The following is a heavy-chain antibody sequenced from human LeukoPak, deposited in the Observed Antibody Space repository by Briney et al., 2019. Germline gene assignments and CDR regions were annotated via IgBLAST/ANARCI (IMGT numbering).Heavy chain of an antibody. CDR3: AKAGYDFWSGKFDY. V-gene: IGHV3-7*03. CDR1: GFTFSNYW. D-gene: IGHD3-3*01. J-gene: IGHJ4*02. Sequence: GGSLRLSCTASGFTFSNYWMSWVRQAPGEGLEWVANIKYDGSEKYYVDSVRGRLTISRDNAKNSLYLQMNSLRAEDTAVYYCAKAGYDFWSGKFDYWGQGTLVTVSS. CDR2: IKYDGSEK.